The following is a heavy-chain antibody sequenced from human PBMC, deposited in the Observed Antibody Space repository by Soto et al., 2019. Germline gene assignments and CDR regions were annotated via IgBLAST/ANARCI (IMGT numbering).Heavy chain of an antibody. Sequence: EVQLLESGGGLVQPGGSLRLSCAASGFTFSSYAMRWVRQAPVKGLEWVSAISGSGDSTYYADSVKGRFTISRDNSKNTLYLQINSLRAEDTAVYYCARRGSGTDYDDGGQGTLVTVSS. V-gene: IGHV3-23*01. CDR3: ARRGSGTDYDD. CDR1: GFTFSSYA. D-gene: IGHD1-26*01. J-gene: IGHJ4*02. CDR2: ISGSGDST.